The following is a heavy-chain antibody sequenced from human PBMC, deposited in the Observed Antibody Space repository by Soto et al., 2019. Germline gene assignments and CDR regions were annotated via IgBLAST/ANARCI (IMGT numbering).Heavy chain of an antibody. CDR3: ARVVGDSSGYYYPGY. V-gene: IGHV1-69*13. CDR1: GGTFSSYA. Sequence: SVKVSCKASGGTFSSYAISWVRQAPGQGLEWMGGIIPIFSTANYAQKFQGRVTITADESTSTAYMELSSLRSEDTAVYYCARVVGDSSGYYYPGYWGQGTLVTVSS. J-gene: IGHJ4*02. D-gene: IGHD3-22*01. CDR2: IIPIFSTA.